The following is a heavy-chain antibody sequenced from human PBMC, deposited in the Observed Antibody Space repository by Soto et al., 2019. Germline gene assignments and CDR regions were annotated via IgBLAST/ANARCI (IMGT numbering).Heavy chain of an antibody. CDR3: AWGSGYPYFQH. CDR2: IYYTXST. V-gene: IGHV4-59*08. D-gene: IGHD3-3*01. J-gene: IGHJ1*01. Sequence: XXTLSLTCTVSGGSISSYYWSWIRQPPGKGLEWIGXIYYTXSTNYNTSPKXXVTISADXXKNQSSLKLSSVTAADPAVYYCAWGSGYPYFQHWGQDTLVTVSS. CDR1: GGSISSYY.